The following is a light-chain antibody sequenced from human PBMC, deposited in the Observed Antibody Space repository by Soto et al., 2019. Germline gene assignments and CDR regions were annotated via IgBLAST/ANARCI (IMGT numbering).Light chain of an antibody. CDR1: HTISSSY. CDR3: QQYVTSSPRT. V-gene: IGKV3-20*01. J-gene: IGKJ1*01. CDR2: GIS. Sequence: EIVLTKSPGTLSLSPGVRATLSGRASHTISSSYLAWYQQKPGQAPRLLMYGISRRATGIPDRFSGSGSGTDFTLTITRLEPEDFAVYYCQQYVTSSPRTFGQGTKVDIK.